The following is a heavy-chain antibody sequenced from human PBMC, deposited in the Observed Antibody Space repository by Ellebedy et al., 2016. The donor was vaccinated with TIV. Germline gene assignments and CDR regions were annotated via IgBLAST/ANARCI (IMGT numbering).Heavy chain of an antibody. D-gene: IGHD1-26*01. CDR1: GFNFSSYT. Sequence: GGSLRLXXAASGFNFSSYTMNWVRQAPGKGLEWISFISSTSNIKSYTDSVKGRFTISRDNAKNSLYLEMNSLRAEDTAVYYCTRPRFSGSYFDFHYWGQGTLVTVSP. CDR2: ISSTSNIK. CDR3: TRPRFSGSYFDFHY. V-gene: IGHV3-21*05. J-gene: IGHJ4*02.